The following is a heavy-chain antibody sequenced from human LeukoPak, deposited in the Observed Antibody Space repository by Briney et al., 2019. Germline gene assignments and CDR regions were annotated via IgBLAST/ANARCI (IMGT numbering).Heavy chain of an antibody. D-gene: IGHD3-22*01. CDR2: ISTSSSSI. J-gene: IGHJ4*02. CDR3: ARGHDSSGYYY. CDR1: GFTFSSYS. V-gene: IGHV3-48*04. Sequence: PGGSLRLSCAASGFTFSSYSMNWVRQAPGKGLEWVSYISTSSSSIYYADSVKGRFTISRDNAKNSLFLQMNSLRVEDTAVYYCARGHDSSGYYYWGQGTLVTVSS.